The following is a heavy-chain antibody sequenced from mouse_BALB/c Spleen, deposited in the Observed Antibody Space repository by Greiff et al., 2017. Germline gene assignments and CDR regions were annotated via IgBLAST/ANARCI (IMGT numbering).Heavy chain of an antibody. CDR1: GYTFTDYA. D-gene: IGHD4-1*01. CDR2: ISTYYGDA. Sequence: QVQLQQSGAELVRPGVSVKISCKGSGYTFTDYAMHWVKQSHAKSLEWIGVISTYYGDASYNQKFKGKATMTVDKSSSTAYMELARLTSEDSAIYYCARYWEGNAMDYWGQGTSVTVSS. CDR3: ARYWEGNAMDY. V-gene: IGHV1S137*01. J-gene: IGHJ4*01.